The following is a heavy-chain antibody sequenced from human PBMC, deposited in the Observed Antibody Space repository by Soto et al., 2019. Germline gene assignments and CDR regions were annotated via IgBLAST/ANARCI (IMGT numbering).Heavy chain of an antibody. J-gene: IGHJ4*02. CDR1: GGSFSSNP. CDR2: IIPIFATV. V-gene: IGHV1-69*01. Sequence: QVQLVQSGSEVKKPGSXXXVSCKASGGSFSSNPISWVRQAPGQGLEWMAGIIPIFATVHYAQKFQGRVTITADESTSTAYMELTSLRSEDTAVYFCARGGRGYSSAPRYYFDYWGQGTLVTVSS. D-gene: IGHD5-18*01. CDR3: ARGGRGYSSAPRYYFDY.